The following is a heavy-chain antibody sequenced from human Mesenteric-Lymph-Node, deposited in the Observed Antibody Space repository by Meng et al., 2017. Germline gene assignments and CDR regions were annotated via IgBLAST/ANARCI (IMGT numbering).Heavy chain of an antibody. CDR3: ASLTQWLAPF. CDR2: IYHSGTT. CDR1: GGSISRSHW. V-gene: IGHV4-4*02. D-gene: IGHD6-19*01. Sequence: VQLEESGPGLVKPSETLSLPCTVSGGSISRSHWWSWVRQPPGKGLEWIGEIYHSGTTNYNPALESRITMSLDKSKNQFSLRLSSVTAADTAMYYCASLTQWLAPFWGQGTLVTVSS. J-gene: IGHJ4*02.